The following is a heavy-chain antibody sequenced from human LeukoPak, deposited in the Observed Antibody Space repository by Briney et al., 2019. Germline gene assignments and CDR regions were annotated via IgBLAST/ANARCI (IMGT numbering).Heavy chain of an antibody. J-gene: IGHJ4*02. V-gene: IGHV1-46*01. Sequence: ASVKVSCKASGYTFTRFYLYWLRQAPGQGLEWMGIINPNGNSPRYAQKFQGRVTMTKDTSTSTIYSELTSLRSEDTAVYYCARDSDILNGYYISAYWGQGTLVTVSS. D-gene: IGHD3-9*01. CDR1: GYTFTRFY. CDR3: ARDSDILNGYYISAY. CDR2: INPNGNSP.